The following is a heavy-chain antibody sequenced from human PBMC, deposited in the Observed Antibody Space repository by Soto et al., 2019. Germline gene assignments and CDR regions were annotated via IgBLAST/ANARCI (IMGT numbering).Heavy chain of an antibody. CDR1: GFTFSSYS. J-gene: IGHJ4*02. V-gene: IGHV3-48*02. Sequence: PGGSLRLSCAASGFTFSSYSMNWVRQAPGKGLEWVSYISSSSSTIYYADSVKGRFTISRDNTKNALYLQMNSLRDEDTAVYYCARDRASESGSYFNYWGQGTMVTVSS. D-gene: IGHD1-26*01. CDR2: ISSSSSTI. CDR3: ARDRASESGSYFNY.